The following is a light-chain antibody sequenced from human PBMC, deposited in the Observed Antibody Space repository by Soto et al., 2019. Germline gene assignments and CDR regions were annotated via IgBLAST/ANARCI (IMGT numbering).Light chain of an antibody. CDR2: GAS. Sequence: EIVLTQSPGTLSLSPGERATLSCRASQSVSSSYLAWYQQKPGQAPRLLIYGASSRSTGIPDRFSGSGSGTDFTLTISRLEAEDFAVYYCQQYGSSPPVYTFGQGTKLAIK. V-gene: IGKV3-20*01. J-gene: IGKJ2*01. CDR3: QQYGSSPPVYT. CDR1: QSVSSSY.